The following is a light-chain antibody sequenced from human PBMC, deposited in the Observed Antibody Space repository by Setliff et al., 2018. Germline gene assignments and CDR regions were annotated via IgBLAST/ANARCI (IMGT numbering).Light chain of an antibody. V-gene: IGLV2-14*01. J-gene: IGLJ1*01. CDR2: EVS. CDR3: SSYTSSSTRV. Sequence: ALTQPASVSGSPGQSITISCTGTSSDVGGYNYVSWYQQHPGKAPKLMIYEVSNRPSGVSNRFSGSKSGNTASLTISGLQAEDEADYYCSSYTSSSTRVFGTGTKVTVL. CDR1: SSDVGGYNY.